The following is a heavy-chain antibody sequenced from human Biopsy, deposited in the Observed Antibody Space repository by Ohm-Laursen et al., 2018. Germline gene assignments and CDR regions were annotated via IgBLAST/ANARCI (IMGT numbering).Heavy chain of an antibody. D-gene: IGHD6-19*01. CDR3: ARNTGWYGDLYYFDY. CDR2: INPSGSTT. V-gene: IGHV1-46*01. Sequence: APVKVSCKASGYSFTSYYMHWVRQAPGQGLEWMGMINPSGSTTSYPQIFQGRVTMTRDTSKSTVYMELSSLRSADTAVYFCARNTGWYGDLYYFDYWGQGTLVTVSS. J-gene: IGHJ4*02. CDR1: GYSFTSYY.